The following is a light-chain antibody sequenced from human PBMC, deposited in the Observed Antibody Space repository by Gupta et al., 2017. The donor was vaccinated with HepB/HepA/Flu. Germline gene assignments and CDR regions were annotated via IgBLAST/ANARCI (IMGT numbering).Light chain of an antibody. CDR3: QQRSNWPPFT. CDR2: DAS. V-gene: IGKV3-11*01. CDR1: QSVSSY. Sequence: EIVLTQSPATLSLSPGERATLSCRASQSVSSYLAWYQQKPGQAPRLLIYDASNRATGIPARFSGRGSGTDVTLTISSREPEDFAVYYCQQRSNWPPFTFGHGTKVDIK. J-gene: IGKJ3*01.